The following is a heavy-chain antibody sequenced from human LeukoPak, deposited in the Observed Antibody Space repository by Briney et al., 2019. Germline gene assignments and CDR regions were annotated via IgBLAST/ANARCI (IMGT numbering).Heavy chain of an antibody. D-gene: IGHD4-17*01. Sequence: SKTLSLTCTVSGGSISSYYWSWIRQPAGKGLEWIGRIYTSGSTNYNPSLKSRVTMSVDTSKNQFSLKLSSVTAADTAVYYCARDGVTTGNFDYWGQGTLVTVSS. CDR3: ARDGVTTGNFDY. V-gene: IGHV4-4*07. CDR1: GGSISSYY. J-gene: IGHJ4*02. CDR2: IYTSGST.